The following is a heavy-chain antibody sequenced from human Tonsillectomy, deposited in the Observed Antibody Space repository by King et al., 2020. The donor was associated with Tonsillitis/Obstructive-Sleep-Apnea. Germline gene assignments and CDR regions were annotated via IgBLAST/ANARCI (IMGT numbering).Heavy chain of an antibody. CDR1: GGTFSSYA. CDR2: IIPIFGTA. Sequence: VQLVESGDEVKKPGSSVKVSCKASGGTFSSYAISWVRQAPGQGLEWMGGIIPIFGTANYAQKFQGRVTITADESTSTAYMELSSLRSEDTAVYYCAGGGIAAAGADWFDPWGQGTLVTVSS. D-gene: IGHD6-13*01. CDR3: AGGGIAAAGADWFDP. V-gene: IGHV1-69*01. J-gene: IGHJ5*02.